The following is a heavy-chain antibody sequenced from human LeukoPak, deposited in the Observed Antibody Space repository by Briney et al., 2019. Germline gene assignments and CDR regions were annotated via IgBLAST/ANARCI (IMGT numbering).Heavy chain of an antibody. CDR3: ASLPYYDFWSGYYPLGNYYYYMDV. Sequence: PSETLSLTCNVSGVSISSSGYYWTWIRQPAGKGLEWIGRIYIDGITDYSPSLKSRLTISLDTSKSQFSLKLSSVTAADTAVYYCASLPYYDFWSGYYPLGNYYYYMDVWGKGTTVTVSS. J-gene: IGHJ6*03. CDR1: GVSISSSGYY. D-gene: IGHD3-3*01. V-gene: IGHV4-61*02. CDR2: IYIDGIT.